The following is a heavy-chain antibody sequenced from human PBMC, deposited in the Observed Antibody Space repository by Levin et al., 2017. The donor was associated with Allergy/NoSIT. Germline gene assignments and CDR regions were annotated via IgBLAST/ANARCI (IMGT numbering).Heavy chain of an antibody. J-gene: IGHJ4*02. CDR2: IWYDGSNK. D-gene: IGHD3-10*01. V-gene: IGHV3-33*01. CDR3: ARGTTLLWFGELSG. Sequence: GESLKISCAASGFTFSSYGMHWVRQAPGKGLEWVAVIWYDGSNKYYADSVKGRFTISRDNSKNTLYLQMNSLRAEDTAVYYCARGTTLLWFGELSGWGQGTLVTVSS. CDR1: GFTFSSYG.